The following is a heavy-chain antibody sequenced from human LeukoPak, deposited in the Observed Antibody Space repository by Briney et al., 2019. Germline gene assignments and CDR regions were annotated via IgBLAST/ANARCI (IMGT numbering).Heavy chain of an antibody. CDR1: GYSLCRGYY. Sequence: SGTLSLTCAVSGYSLCRGYYWGWTRPHPGRGLDWLGHISSGGNTHYTQSLKSRDAMSLDTSKNPLSLKLTSVTAADTAVYYCAGRSSGSTWYFDSWGQGTLVTVSP. CDR2: ISSGGNT. J-gene: IGHJ4*02. CDR3: AGRSSGSTWYFDS. V-gene: IGHV4-38-2*01. D-gene: IGHD6-6*01.